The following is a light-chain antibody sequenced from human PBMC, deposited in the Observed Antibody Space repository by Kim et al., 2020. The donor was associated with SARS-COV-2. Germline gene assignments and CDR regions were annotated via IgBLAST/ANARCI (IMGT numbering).Light chain of an antibody. V-gene: IGKV3-15*01. CDR1: QTVTRN. CDR3: QQNNLWPPT. CDR2: GAS. Sequence: EIVMTQSPATLSVSPGERVALSCRATQTVTRNLAWYQQRPGQVPRLLIYGASTRASGTPARFSGSGSGTEFTLTISSLQSEDFAVYYCQQNNLWPPTFGQGTKLEI. J-gene: IGKJ2*01.